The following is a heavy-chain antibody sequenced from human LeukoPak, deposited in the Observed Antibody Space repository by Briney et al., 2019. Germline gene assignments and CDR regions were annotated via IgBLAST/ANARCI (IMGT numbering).Heavy chain of an antibody. CDR1: GGSFSGYY. J-gene: IGHJ1*01. CDR2: INHSGST. V-gene: IGHV4-34*01. D-gene: IGHD6-13*01. Sequence: SETLSLTCAVYGGSFSGYYWSWIRQPPGKGLEWIGEINHSGSTNYNPSLKSRVTISVDTSKNQFSLKLSSVTAADTAVYYCARSRAAGTLQHWGQGTLVTVSS. CDR3: ARSRAAGTLQH.